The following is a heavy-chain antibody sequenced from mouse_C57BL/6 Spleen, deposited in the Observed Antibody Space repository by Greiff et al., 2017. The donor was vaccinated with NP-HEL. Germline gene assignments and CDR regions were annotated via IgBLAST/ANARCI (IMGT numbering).Heavy chain of an antibody. Sequence: VKLVESGAELVKPGASVKLSCKASGYTFTEYTIHWVKQRSGQGLEWIGWFYPGSGSIKYNEKFKDKATLTADKSSSAVYMELSRLTSEDSAVYFCARHEAGSHYWYFDVWGTGTTVTVSS. V-gene: IGHV1-62-2*01. CDR2: FYPGSGSI. CDR3: ARHEAGSHYWYFDV. J-gene: IGHJ1*03. CDR1: GYTFTEYT. D-gene: IGHD1-1*01.